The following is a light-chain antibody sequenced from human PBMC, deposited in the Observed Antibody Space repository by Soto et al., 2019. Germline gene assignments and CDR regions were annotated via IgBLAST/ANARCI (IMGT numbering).Light chain of an antibody. CDR2: CAS. CDR3: QQSYSTPGT. J-gene: IGKJ1*01. V-gene: IGKV3D-7*01. CDR1: QSVSSSY. Sequence: DSVFTQSAHAVSLSTGERATLSYRASQSVSSSYIAWYQQKPGQAARRLINCASTRATGIPARFSGSGSGTDFTLTISSRQPEDFAIYYCQQSYSTPGTFGQGTKVDIK.